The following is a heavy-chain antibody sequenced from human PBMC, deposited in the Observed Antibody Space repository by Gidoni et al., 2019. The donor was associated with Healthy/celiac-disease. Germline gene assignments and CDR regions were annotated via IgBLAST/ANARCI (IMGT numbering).Heavy chain of an antibody. J-gene: IGHJ5*02. Sequence: EVQLLESGGGLVQPGGSLRLSCAASGFTFSSYAMSWVRQAQGQGREWVSASSVSGGSTYYADSVKGRFTISRDNSKNTLYLQMNSLRAEDTAVYYCAKDHSSGYNWFDPWGQGTLVTVSS. CDR3: AKDHSSGYNWFDP. D-gene: IGHD6-19*01. CDR2: SSVSGGST. V-gene: IGHV3-23*01. CDR1: GFTFSSYA.